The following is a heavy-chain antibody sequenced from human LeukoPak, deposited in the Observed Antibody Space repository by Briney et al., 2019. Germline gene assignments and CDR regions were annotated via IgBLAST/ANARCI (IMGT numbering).Heavy chain of an antibody. CDR1: GFTFSSYA. CDR3: AKDSGHISSWYY. CDR2: ISGSDDST. J-gene: IGHJ4*02. V-gene: IGHV3-23*01. Sequence: GGSLRLSCAASGFTFSSYAMNWVRHAPGKGLEWVSCISGSDDSTYYADSVNGRFTISRDIFRKTVYLQMNSLRAEDTGVYYCAKDSGHISSWYYWGQGTLVTVSS. D-gene: IGHD6-13*01.